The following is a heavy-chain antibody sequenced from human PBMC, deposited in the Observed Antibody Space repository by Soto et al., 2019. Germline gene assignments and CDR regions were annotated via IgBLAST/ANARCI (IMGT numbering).Heavy chain of an antibody. Sequence: SLRLSCAASGFTVSNNYMSWVRQAPGKGLEWVAVIYSGGNTYYADSVKGRFTISRDNSKNMLYLQMNNLRAEDTAVYYCARDLRTLYGMDVWGQGTTVTVSS. CDR1: GFTVSNNY. V-gene: IGHV3-66*01. J-gene: IGHJ6*02. CDR3: ARDLRTLYGMDV. CDR2: IYSGGNT.